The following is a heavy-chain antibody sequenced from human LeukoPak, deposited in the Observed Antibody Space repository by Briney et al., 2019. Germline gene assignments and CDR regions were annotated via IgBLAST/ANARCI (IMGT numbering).Heavy chain of an antibody. J-gene: IGHJ6*02. CDR1: AFTFNNYW. CDR2: IKGDGSGT. V-gene: IGHV3-74*01. CDR3: ARGLPNYYGMDV. Sequence: GGSLRLSCVASAFTFNNYWMHWVRQAPGKGLVWVSRIKGDGSGTNYADSVRGRFTISRDNAKSTVYLQMNSLRTEDTAVYYCARGLPNYYGMDVWGQGTTVTVSS.